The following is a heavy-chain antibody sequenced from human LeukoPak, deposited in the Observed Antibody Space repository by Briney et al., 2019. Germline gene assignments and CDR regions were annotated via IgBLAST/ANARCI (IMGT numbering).Heavy chain of an antibody. CDR1: GGSIRSSYYY. CDR3: ARLTAYSSSWFFDY. Sequence: SETLSLTCTVSGGSIRSSYYYWGWIRQPPGKGLEWIGSIYDSGSTYYNPSLKSRVTISVDTSKNQFSLKLSSVTAADTAVYYCARLTAYSSSWFFDYWGQGTLVTVSS. CDR2: IYDSGST. V-gene: IGHV4-39*01. J-gene: IGHJ4*02. D-gene: IGHD6-13*01.